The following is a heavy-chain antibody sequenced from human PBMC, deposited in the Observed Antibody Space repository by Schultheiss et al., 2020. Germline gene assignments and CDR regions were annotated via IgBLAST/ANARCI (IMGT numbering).Heavy chain of an antibody. J-gene: IGHJ6*02. CDR2: ISYDGSNK. D-gene: IGHD1-26*01. Sequence: GGSLRLSCAASGFTFSSYGMHWVRQAPGKGLEWVAVISYDGSNKYYADSVKGRFTISRDNSKNTLYLQMNSLRAEDTAVYYCAKVGPMATNYYYYYGMDVWGQGTTVNVSS. CDR1: GFTFSSYG. CDR3: AKVGPMATNYYYYYGMDV. V-gene: IGHV3-30*18.